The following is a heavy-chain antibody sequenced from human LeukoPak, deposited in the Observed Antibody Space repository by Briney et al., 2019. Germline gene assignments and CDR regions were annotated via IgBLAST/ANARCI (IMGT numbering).Heavy chain of an antibody. V-gene: IGHV3-21*01. Sequence: GALRPPCAASGFTFSSYSMNWVRQAPGKGLEWVSSISSSSSYIYYADSVKGRFTISRDNAKNSLYLQMNSLRAEDTAVYYCARVGCSSTSCYNDYWGQGTLVTVSS. CDR3: ARVGCSSTSCYNDY. D-gene: IGHD2-2*02. CDR2: ISSSSSYI. CDR1: GFTFSSYS. J-gene: IGHJ4*02.